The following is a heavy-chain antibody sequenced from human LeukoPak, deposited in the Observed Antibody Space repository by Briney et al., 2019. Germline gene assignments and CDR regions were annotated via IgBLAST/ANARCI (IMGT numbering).Heavy chain of an antibody. J-gene: IGHJ5*02. V-gene: IGHV3-21*01. CDR1: GFTFSSYS. D-gene: IGHD6-19*01. Sequence: GGSLRLSCAASGFTFSSYSMNWVRQAPGKGLEWVSSISSSSSYIYYADSVKGRFTISRDNAKNSLYLQMNSLRAEDTAVYYCARDLQQWLVLVGEGFDPWGQGTLVTVSS. CDR3: ARDLQQWLVLVGEGFDP. CDR2: ISSSSSYI.